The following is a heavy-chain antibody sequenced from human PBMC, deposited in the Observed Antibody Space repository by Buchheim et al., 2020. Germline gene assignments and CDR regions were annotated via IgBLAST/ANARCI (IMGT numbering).Heavy chain of an antibody. CDR3: ARGGLRWLTRPFDY. CDR1: GGSFSGYY. J-gene: IGHJ4*02. V-gene: IGHV4-34*01. Sequence: QVQLQQWGAGLLKPSETLSLTCAVHGGSFSGYYWSWIRQPPGKGLEWIGEINHSGSTNYNPALKSRVTISVDTSKNQFSLKLSSVTAADTAVYYCARGGLRWLTRPFDYWGQGTL. D-gene: IGHD4-23*01. CDR2: INHSGST.